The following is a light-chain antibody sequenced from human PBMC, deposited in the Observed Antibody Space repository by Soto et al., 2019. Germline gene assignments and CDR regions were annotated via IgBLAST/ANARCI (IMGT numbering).Light chain of an antibody. Sequence: QSVLTQSPSASASLGASVNLTCTVSGGYSSNAIAWHQQQPEKGPRYLMKLYSDGSHNKGDGIPDRFSGSSSGAERYLTISSLQSEDEADYYCQTWGTGMGLFGGGTKVTVL. J-gene: IGLJ2*01. CDR1: GGYSSNA. V-gene: IGLV4-69*01. CDR2: LYSDGSH. CDR3: QTWGTGMGL.